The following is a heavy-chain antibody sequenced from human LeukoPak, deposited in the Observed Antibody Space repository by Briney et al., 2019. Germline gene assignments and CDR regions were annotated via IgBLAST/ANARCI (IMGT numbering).Heavy chain of an antibody. CDR2: IYTSGST. D-gene: IGHD3-10*01. CDR3: ARLKGALELGLPWFDP. V-gene: IGHV4-4*07. J-gene: IGHJ5*02. CDR1: GGSISSYY. Sequence: SETLSLTCTVSGGSISSYYWSWIRQPAGKGLEWIGRIYTSGSTNYNPSLKSRITMSVDTSKNQFSLKLSSVTAADTAVYYCARLKGALELGLPWFDPWGQGTLVTVSS.